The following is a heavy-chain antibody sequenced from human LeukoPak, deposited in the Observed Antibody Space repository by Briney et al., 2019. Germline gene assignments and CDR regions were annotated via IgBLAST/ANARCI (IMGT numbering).Heavy chain of an antibody. D-gene: IGHD6-19*01. CDR2: MSPNGDST. V-gene: IGHV1-46*01. CDR1: GYPSTKFY. CDR3: ARDNSDTVKGECSGACYWWFDP. J-gene: IGHJ5*02. Sequence: GASVKLSCKASGYPSTKFYMHWVRQAPGHGLEWMGLMSPNGDSTLYSQKFQGRVTMTRDTSTSTDYMELSSLRSEDTAVYYCARDNSDTVKGECSGACYWWFDPWGQGTLVTVSS.